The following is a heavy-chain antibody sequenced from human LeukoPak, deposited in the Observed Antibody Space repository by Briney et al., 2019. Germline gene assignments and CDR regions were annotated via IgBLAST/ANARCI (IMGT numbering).Heavy chain of an antibody. Sequence: TSETLSLTCAVSGGSISSGGYSWSWIRQPPGKGLEWIGYIYHSGSTYYNPSLKSRVTISVDRSKNQFSLKLSSVTAADTAVYYCARADFWSGFSLFDIWGQGTMVTVSS. CDR2: IYHSGST. CDR1: GGSISSGGYS. CDR3: ARADFWSGFSLFDI. D-gene: IGHD3-3*01. J-gene: IGHJ3*02. V-gene: IGHV4-30-2*01.